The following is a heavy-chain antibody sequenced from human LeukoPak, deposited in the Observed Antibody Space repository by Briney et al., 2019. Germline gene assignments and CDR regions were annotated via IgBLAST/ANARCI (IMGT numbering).Heavy chain of an antibody. V-gene: IGHV3-23*01. J-gene: IGHJ4*02. CDR3: AKDMRFGRTPYCFDY. CDR2: ISPSASHR. Sequence: GGTLRLSCAASGFPFSDYAMTWVRQAPGKGLEWVAAISPSASHRYYADSVKGRFTISRDNSKNTLYLQMNSLRAEDTVVYYCAKDMRFGRTPYCFDYWGQGTLVTVSS. CDR1: GFPFSDYA. D-gene: IGHD3-3*01.